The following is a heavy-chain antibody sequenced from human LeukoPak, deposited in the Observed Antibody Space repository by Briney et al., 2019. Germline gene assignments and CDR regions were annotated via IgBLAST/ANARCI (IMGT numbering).Heavy chain of an antibody. CDR2: IYYSGST. D-gene: IGHD2-15*01. CDR3: ARGDCSGGSCYLFDY. V-gene: IGHV4-39*01. Sequence: PSETLSLTCTVSGGSISSSSYYWGWIRQPPGKGLEWIGSIYYSGSTYYNPSLKSRVTISVDTSKNQFSLKLSSVTAADTAVYYCARGDCSGGSCYLFDYWGQGALVTASS. J-gene: IGHJ4*02. CDR1: GGSISSSSYY.